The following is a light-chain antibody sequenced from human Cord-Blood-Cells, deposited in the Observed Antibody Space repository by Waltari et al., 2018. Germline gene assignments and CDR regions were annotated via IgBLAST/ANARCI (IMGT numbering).Light chain of an antibody. J-gene: IGKJ3*01. CDR3: QQRSNWIT. CDR1: QSVSSY. CDR2: DAS. V-gene: IGKV3-11*01. Sequence: IVLTQSPATLSLSPGERATPSCRASQSVSSYLAWYQQKPGQAPRLLIYDASNRATGIPARFSGSGSGTDFTLTISSLEPEDFAVYYCQQRSNWITFGPGTKVDIK.